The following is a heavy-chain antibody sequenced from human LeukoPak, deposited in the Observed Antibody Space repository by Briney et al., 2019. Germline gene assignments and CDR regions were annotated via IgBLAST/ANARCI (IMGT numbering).Heavy chain of an antibody. D-gene: IGHD2-8*01. Sequence: GASAKASCKGSGYTFTAYYMHRERQAPGQGLEWVGWINPNSGDTKYVQTFQGRVTLPRDTPINTAYMELSGLRSDDTAVYSCARGPAYSQYCANGVCYFLDHWGQGALVTVSS. CDR2: INPNSGDT. CDR1: GYTFTAYY. CDR3: ARGPAYSQYCANGVCYFLDH. J-gene: IGHJ4*02. V-gene: IGHV1-2*02.